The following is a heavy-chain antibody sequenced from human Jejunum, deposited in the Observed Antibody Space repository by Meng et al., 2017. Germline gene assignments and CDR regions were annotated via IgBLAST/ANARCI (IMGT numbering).Heavy chain of an antibody. CDR1: GGSIISNNYC. V-gene: IGHV4-39*07. J-gene: IGHJ4*02. Sequence: GSLRLSCTVSGGSIISNNYCWGWIRQPPGKGLEWIGSISYTGSTFYNPSLKSRVTMSLDSSKNQLSLRLTSVTAADTAVYYCVSDLYDSRGYYYFDYWSQGTLVTVSS. CDR3: VSDLYDSRGYYYFDY. D-gene: IGHD3-22*01. CDR2: ISYTGST.